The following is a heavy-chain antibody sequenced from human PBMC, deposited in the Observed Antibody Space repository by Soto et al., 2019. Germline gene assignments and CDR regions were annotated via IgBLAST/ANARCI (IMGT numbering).Heavy chain of an antibody. CDR3: ARDLGYSYCRQFDY. CDR1: GGTFSSYT. CDR2: IIPILGIA. D-gene: IGHD5-18*01. V-gene: IGHV1-69*08. Sequence: QVQLVQSGAEVKKPGSSVKVSCKASGGTFSSYTISWVRQAPGQGLEWMGRIIPILGIANYAQKFQGRVTITADKSTSTAYMELSSLRSEDTAVYYCARDLGYSYCRQFDYWGQGTLVTVSS. J-gene: IGHJ4*02.